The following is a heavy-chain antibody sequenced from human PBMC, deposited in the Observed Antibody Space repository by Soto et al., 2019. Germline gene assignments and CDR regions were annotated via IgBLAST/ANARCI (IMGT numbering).Heavy chain of an antibody. CDR3: ARDPGWNDNYYYYGMDV. D-gene: IGHD1-1*01. CDR1: GFTFSSYG. J-gene: IGHJ6*02. V-gene: IGHV3-33*01. Sequence: QVQLVESGGGVVQPGRSLRLSCAASGFTFSSYGMHWVRQAPGKGLEWVAVIWYDGSNKYYADSVKGRFTISRDNSKNPLYLQMNSLRAEDTAVYYCARDPGWNDNYYYYGMDVWGQGTTVTVSS. CDR2: IWYDGSNK.